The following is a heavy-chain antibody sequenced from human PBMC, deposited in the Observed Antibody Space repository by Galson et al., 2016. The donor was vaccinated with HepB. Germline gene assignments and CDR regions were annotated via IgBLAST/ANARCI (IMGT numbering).Heavy chain of an antibody. J-gene: IGHJ4*02. V-gene: IGHV3-33*01. CDR2: IWNDGSYK. CDR1: GFTFSSYG. Sequence: SLRLSCAASGFTFSSYGMHWVRQAPGKGLEWVAVIWNDGSYKYYEDYVKGRFTISRDNSKNTLNLQMNSLRAGDTAVYYCARGCGGGAGCYNTYFWGQGTLVTVSS. D-gene: IGHD2-15*01. CDR3: ARGCGGGAGCYNTYF.